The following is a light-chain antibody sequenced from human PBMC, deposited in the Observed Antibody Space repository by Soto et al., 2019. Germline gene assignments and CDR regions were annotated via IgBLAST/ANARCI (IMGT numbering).Light chain of an antibody. CDR1: SSDVGSYNL. CDR3: CSYAGSRV. Sequence: QSALTQPASVSGSPGQSITISCTGTSSDVGSYNLVSWYQQHPGKAPKPMIYEGSKRPSGVSNPFSGSKSGNTASLTISGLQAEDEADYYCCSYAGSRVFGGGTKLTVL. J-gene: IGLJ3*02. V-gene: IGLV2-23*01. CDR2: EGS.